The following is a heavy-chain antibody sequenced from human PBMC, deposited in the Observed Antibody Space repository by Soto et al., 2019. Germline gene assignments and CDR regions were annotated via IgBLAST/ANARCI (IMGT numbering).Heavy chain of an antibody. J-gene: IGHJ6*02. CDR1: GFTFSSYW. CDR2: INSDGSST. V-gene: IGHV3-74*01. Sequence: EVQLVESGGGLVQPGGSLRLSCAASGFTFSSYWMHWVRQAPGKGLVWVSRINSDGSSTSYADSVKGRFTISRDNAKKKLYLQMNSLRAEETAVYYCARGNRTPYYYYGMDVWGQGTTVTVSS. CDR3: ARGNRTPYYYYGMDV.